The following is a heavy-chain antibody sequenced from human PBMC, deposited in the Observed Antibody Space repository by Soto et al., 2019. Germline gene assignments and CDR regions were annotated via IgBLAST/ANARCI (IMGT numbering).Heavy chain of an antibody. J-gene: IGHJ4*02. CDR2: ISTYKSDT. CDR1: GYAFTSYG. D-gene: IGHD6-19*01. V-gene: IGHV1-18*04. CDR3: ASAAVTGTAGLDF. Sequence: ASVKVSCKASGYAFTSYGMSWVRQAPGQGLEWMGWISTYKSDTNSAPRLQGRVTMTRDTSISTAYMELSRLTSDDTAVYYCASAAVTGTAGLDFWGQGTQVTVSS.